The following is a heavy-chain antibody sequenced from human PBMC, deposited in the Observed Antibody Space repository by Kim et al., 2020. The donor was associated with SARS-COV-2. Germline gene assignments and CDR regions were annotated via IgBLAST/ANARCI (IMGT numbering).Heavy chain of an antibody. CDR2: ISGSGGST. D-gene: IGHD3-22*01. V-gene: IGHV3-23*01. J-gene: IGHJ4*02. CDR3: AKDATMIVVVHPYYFDY. Sequence: GGSLRLSCAASGFTFSSYAMSWVRQAPGKGLEWVSAISGSGGSTYYADSVKGRFTISRDNSKNTLYLQMNSLRAEDTAVYYCAKDATMIVVVHPYYFDYWGQGTLVTVSS. CDR1: GFTFSSYA.